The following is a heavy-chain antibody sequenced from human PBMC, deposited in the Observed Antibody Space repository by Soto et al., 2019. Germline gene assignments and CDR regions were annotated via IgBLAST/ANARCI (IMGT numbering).Heavy chain of an antibody. D-gene: IGHD2-2*03. CDR3: ASLNGYCISTNCHGYYGMDV. CDR1: GGFVSSSSYS. CDR2: IYSSENT. V-gene: IGHV4-39*01. J-gene: IGHJ6*02. Sequence: SETLSLTCSVSGGFVSSSSYSWGWIRQSPGKGLEWIGTIYSSENTYYNPSLLSRVTISVDTSKNEFSLRLSSVTAADTAVYYCASLNGYCISTNCHGYYGMDVWGQGTTVTVSS.